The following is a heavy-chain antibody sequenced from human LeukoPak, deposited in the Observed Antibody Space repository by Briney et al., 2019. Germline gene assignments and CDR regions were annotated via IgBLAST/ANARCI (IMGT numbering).Heavy chain of an antibody. CDR1: GFTFSSYG. CDR3: AKGGYDILTGSNNRGFADY. CDR2: IRYDGSNK. D-gene: IGHD3-9*01. Sequence: PGGSLRLSCAASGFTFSSYGMHWVRQAPGKGLEWVAFIRYDGSNKYYADSVKGRFTISRDNSKNTLYLQMNSLRTEDTAVYYCAKGGYDILTGSNNRGFADYWGQGTLVTVSS. V-gene: IGHV3-30*02. J-gene: IGHJ4*02.